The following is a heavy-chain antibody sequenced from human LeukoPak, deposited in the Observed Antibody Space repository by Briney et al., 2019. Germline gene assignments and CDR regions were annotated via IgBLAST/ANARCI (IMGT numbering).Heavy chain of an antibody. CDR3: ARDQGTWWFDP. J-gene: IGHJ5*02. V-gene: IGHV4-59*01. D-gene: IGHD3-10*01. Sequence: SETLSLTCTVSGGSISSYYWSWLRQPPGKGLEWIGYIYYSGSTNYNPSLKSRVTISVDTSKNQFSLKLSSVTAADTALYYCARDQGTWWFDPWGQGTLVTVSS. CDR1: GGSISSYY. CDR2: IYYSGST.